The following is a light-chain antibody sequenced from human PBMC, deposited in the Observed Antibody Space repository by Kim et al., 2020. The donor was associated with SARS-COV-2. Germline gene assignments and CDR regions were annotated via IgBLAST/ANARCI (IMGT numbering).Light chain of an antibody. J-gene: IGLJ2*01. V-gene: IGLV3-1*01. CDR1: KLGDKY. Sequence: SVFPGQTASITCSGDKLGDKYAFWYQQKAGQSPMMVIYQDNKRPSGIPERISGSNSGNTATLTISGTQAMDEADYYCQAWDSRTAVFGGGTQLTVL. CDR2: QDN. CDR3: QAWDSRTAV.